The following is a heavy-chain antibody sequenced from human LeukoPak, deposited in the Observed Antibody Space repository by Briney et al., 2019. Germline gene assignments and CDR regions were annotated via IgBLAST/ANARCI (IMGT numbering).Heavy chain of an antibody. CDR1: GFTFSSYW. CDR3: ARGIYGDPVAFDY. D-gene: IGHD4/OR15-4a*01. V-gene: IGHV3-74*01. Sequence: GGSLRLSCAASGFTFSSYWMHWVRQAPGRGLVWVSRIHSDEIRTNYADSVTGRFTISRDNAMNTVYLQMNSLRNEDTAVYYCARGIYGDPVAFDYWGQGTLVTVSS. CDR2: IHSDEIRT. J-gene: IGHJ4*02.